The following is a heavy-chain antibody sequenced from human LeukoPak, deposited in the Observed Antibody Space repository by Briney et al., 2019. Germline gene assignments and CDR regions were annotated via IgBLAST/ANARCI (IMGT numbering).Heavy chain of an antibody. V-gene: IGHV3-30*04. CDR2: ISYDGSNK. Sequence: GGSLRLSCAASGFTFSNYAMSWVRQAPGKGLEWVAVISYDGSNKYYADSVKGRFTISRDNSKNTLYLQMNSLRAEDTAVYYCAREPSGYYPFDYWGQGTLVTVSS. CDR1: GFTFSNYA. D-gene: IGHD3-22*01. CDR3: AREPSGYYPFDY. J-gene: IGHJ4*02.